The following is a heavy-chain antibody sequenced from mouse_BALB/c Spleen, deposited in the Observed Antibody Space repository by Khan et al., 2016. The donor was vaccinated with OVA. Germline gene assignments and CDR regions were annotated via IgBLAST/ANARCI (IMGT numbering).Heavy chain of an antibody. CDR1: GFTFSSYG. CDR3: ARMARTIN. J-gene: IGHJ2*01. CDR2: INSNGGST. Sequence: DVQLVESGGGLVQPGGSLKLSCAASGFTFSSYGMSWVRQTPDKRLELVATINSNGGSTYYPDSVKGRFTISRDNTKNTLYLQMGSLKSEDTAMYYCARMARTINWGQGTTLTVSS. V-gene: IGHV5-6-3*01.